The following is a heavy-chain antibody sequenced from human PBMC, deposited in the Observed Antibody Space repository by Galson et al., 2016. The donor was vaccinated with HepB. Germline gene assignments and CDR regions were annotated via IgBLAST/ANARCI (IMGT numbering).Heavy chain of an antibody. D-gene: IGHD6-19*01. CDR3: ASQSSGWLDS. CDR2: IYLADSDT. V-gene: IGHV5-51*01. CDR1: AHQFSTYW. Sequence: QSGAEVKKPGESLKISCQGFAHQFSTYWIGWVRQMPGKGLEWMGFIYLADSDTRYSPSFESQVTISADKSINTAYLQWTSLKASDTAMYYCASQSSGWLDSGGQGTLGTASS. J-gene: IGHJ4*02.